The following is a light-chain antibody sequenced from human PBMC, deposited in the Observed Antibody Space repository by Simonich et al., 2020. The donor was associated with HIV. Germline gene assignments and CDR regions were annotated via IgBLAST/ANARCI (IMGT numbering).Light chain of an antibody. CDR2: EGS. V-gene: IGLV2-14*01. CDR3: CSYAGSNKLV. CDR1: SSDVGGYNY. Sequence: QSALTQPASVSGSPGQSITIPCTGTSSDVGGYNYVSWYQQHPGKAPKLMIYEGSKRPSGVSNRFSGSKSGNTASLTISGLQAEDEADYYCCSYAGSNKLVFGGGTKLTVL. J-gene: IGLJ3*02.